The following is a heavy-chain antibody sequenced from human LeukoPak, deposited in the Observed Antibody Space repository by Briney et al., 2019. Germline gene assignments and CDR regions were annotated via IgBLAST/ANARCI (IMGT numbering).Heavy chain of an antibody. CDR3: VRETSYRFDP. V-gene: IGHV3-48*02. CDR2: ITRSSSTI. J-gene: IGHJ5*02. CDR1: GFTFSWYS. Sequence: GGSLRLSCAVSGFTFSWYSMNWVRQAPGKGLEWLSYITRSSSTIYYADSVKGRFTISRDNAKNTLYLQMNSLGDEDSAVYYCVRETSYRFDPWGQGTLVIVSS.